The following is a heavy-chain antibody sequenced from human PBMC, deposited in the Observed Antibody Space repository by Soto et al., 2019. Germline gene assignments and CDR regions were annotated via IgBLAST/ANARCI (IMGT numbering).Heavy chain of an antibody. J-gene: IGHJ4*02. CDR2: IRSKANSYAS. V-gene: IGHV3-73*02. Sequence: EVQLVESGGGLVQPGGSLKLSCAASGFTFSGSAMHWVRQASGKGLEWVGRIRSKANSYASAYAAWVQGRFTISRDDSKNTAYLQMNSLKTEDTAVYYCTRYSAGTGNYWCQGTLVTVS. D-gene: IGHD1-1*01. CDR1: GFTFSGSA. CDR3: TRYSAGTGNY.